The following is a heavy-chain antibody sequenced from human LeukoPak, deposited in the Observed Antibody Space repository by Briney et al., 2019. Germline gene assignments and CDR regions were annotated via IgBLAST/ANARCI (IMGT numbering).Heavy chain of an antibody. CDR1: GGSISSGGYY. CDR2: IYYSGST. J-gene: IGHJ5*02. V-gene: IGHV4-31*03. Sequence: SETLSLTCTVSGGSISSGGYYWSWICQHPGKGLEWIGYIYYSGSTYYNPSLKSRVTISVDTSKNQFSLKLSSVTAADTAVYYCAREDSSGHNWFDPWGQGTLVTVSS. CDR3: AREDSSGHNWFDP. D-gene: IGHD3-22*01.